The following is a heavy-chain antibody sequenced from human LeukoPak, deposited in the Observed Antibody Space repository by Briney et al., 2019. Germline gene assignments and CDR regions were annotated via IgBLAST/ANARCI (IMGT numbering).Heavy chain of an antibody. V-gene: IGHV4-38-2*02. CDR2: IYTSGST. Sequence: SETLSLTCTVSGYSISSGYYWGWIRQPAGKGLEWIGRIYTSGSTNYNPSLKSRVTISVDTSKNQFSLKLSSVTAADTAVYYCARGPRGYSYGYYYYYYMDVWGKGTTVTVSS. D-gene: IGHD5-18*01. CDR3: ARGPRGYSYGYYYYYYMDV. CDR1: GYSISSGYY. J-gene: IGHJ6*03.